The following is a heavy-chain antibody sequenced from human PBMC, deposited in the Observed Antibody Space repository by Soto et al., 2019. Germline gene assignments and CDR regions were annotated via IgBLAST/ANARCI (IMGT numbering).Heavy chain of an antibody. D-gene: IGHD3-22*01. J-gene: IGHJ5*02. CDR3: AKDLQAAGSGYYPNWFDP. Sequence: QVQLVESGGGVVQPGRSLRLSCAASGFTFSSYGMHWVRQAPGKGLEWVAVISYDGSNKYSADSVKGRFTISRDNSKNTLYLQMNSLRAEDTAVYYCAKDLQAAGSGYYPNWFDPWGQGTLVTVSS. V-gene: IGHV3-30*18. CDR2: ISYDGSNK. CDR1: GFTFSSYG.